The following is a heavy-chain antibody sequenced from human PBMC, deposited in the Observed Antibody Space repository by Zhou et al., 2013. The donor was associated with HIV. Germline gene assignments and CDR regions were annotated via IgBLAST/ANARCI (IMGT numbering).Heavy chain of an antibody. V-gene: IGHV1-69*05. CDR3: ARDYDYGDYGS. D-gene: IGHD4-17*01. CDR2: IIPIFEAA. CDR1: GGTFSNYA. Sequence: QVQLVQSGAEVKKPGSSVKVSCKASGGTFSNYAISWVRQAPGQGLEWMGGIIPIFEAASYAQKFQDRLTITTDESTTTAYMDLSSLRSEDTAVYYCARDYDYGDYGSWGQGTMVTVSS. J-gene: IGHJ3*01.